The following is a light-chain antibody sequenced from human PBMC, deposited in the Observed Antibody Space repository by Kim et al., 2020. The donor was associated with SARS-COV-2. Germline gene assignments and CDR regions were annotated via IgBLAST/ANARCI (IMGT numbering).Light chain of an antibody. Sequence: GDKVTITCRASQDINNYLAWYQQKAGKAPQLLIYAASSLHSGVPSRFSGSGSGTAFALTISSLQPEDFATYYCQQLSTYPITFGQGTRLEIK. CDR2: AAS. CDR3: QQLSTYPIT. CDR1: QDINNY. V-gene: IGKV1-9*01. J-gene: IGKJ5*01.